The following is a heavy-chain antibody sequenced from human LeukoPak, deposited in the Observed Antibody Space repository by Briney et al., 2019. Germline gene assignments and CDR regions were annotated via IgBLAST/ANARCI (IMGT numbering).Heavy chain of an antibody. CDR3: ARSSYYDFWSGYYSIDY. CDR2: IYYSGST. J-gene: IGHJ4*02. V-gene: IGHV4-39*01. CDR1: GGSISSSSYY. Sequence: SSETLSLTCTVSGGSISSSSYYWGWIRQPPGKGLEWIGSIYYSGSTYYNPSLKSRVTISVDTSKNQFSLKLSSVTAADTAVYYCARSSYYDFWSGYYSIDYWGQGTLVTVSS. D-gene: IGHD3-3*01.